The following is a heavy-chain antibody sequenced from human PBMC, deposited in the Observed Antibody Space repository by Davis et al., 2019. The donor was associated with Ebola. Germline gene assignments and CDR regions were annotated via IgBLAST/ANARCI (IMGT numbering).Heavy chain of an antibody. D-gene: IGHD4-23*01. CDR1: GGTFSSYA. V-gene: IGHV1-18*01. Sequence: AASVNVSCKASGGTFSSYAISWVRQAPGQGLEWMGWISAYNGNTNYAQKFQGRVAITRDTSASTAYMDLSSLTSEDTTMYYCARNPVGTAHFDYWGQGTLVIVSS. CDR3: ARNPVGTAHFDY. J-gene: IGHJ4*02. CDR2: ISAYNGNT.